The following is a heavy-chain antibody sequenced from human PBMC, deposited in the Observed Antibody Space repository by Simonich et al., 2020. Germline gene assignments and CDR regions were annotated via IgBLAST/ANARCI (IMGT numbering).Heavy chain of an antibody. CDR2: IYYSGNT. D-gene: IGHD7-27*01. CDR1: GGSISSNY. Sequence: QVQLQESGPGLVKPSETLSLTCTVSGGSISSNYLSLIRQPPGKGQEWIGYIYYSGNTNYNPSHKNRVTIPVDTSKNQFALKLGSETDADTAVYYCARHVRKTGDHFDYWGQGTLVTVSS. CDR3: ARHVRKTGDHFDY. J-gene: IGHJ4*02. V-gene: IGHV4-59*08.